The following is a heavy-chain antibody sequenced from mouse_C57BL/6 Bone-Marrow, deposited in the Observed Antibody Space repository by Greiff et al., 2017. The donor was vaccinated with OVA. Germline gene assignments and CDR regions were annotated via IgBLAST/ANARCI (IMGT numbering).Heavy chain of an antibody. Sequence: EVKLQESGPSLVRPSQTLSLTCTVTGFSINSDCYWIWIRQFPGNKLEYIGYTFYSGITYYNPSLESRTYITRDTSKNQFSLKLSSVTTEDTATYYCARYYYGSSYPYWYFDVWGTGTTVTVSS. D-gene: IGHD1-1*01. CDR2: TFYSGIT. V-gene: IGHV3-3*01. J-gene: IGHJ1*03. CDR1: GFSINSDCY. CDR3: ARYYYGSSYPYWYFDV.